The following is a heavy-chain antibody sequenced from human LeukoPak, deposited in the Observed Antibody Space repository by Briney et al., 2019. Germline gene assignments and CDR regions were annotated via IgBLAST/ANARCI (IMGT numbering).Heavy chain of an antibody. CDR3: ARDPHWFGELLPIDAFDI. CDR2: IIPIFGTA. V-gene: IGHV1-69*13. J-gene: IGHJ3*02. Sequence: SVKVSCKASGGTFSSYAISWVRQAPGQGLEWMGGIIPIFGTANYAQKFQGRVTITADESTSTAYMELSSLRSEDTAVYYCARDPHWFGELLPIDAFDIWGQGTMVTVSS. D-gene: IGHD3-10*01. CDR1: GGTFSSYA.